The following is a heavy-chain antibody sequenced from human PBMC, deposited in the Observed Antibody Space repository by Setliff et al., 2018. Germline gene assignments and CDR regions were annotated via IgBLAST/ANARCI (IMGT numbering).Heavy chain of an antibody. CDR3: AREGVDTRSSTDYRYYMDV. CDR1: GGTFSNYG. Sequence: SVKVSCKASGGTFSNYGVSWVRQAPGQGLEWMGGTIPLFGTTDYAQKFHSRVTIITDESTSTAYMELSSLTSDDTAVYYCAREGVDTRSSTDYRYYMDVWGQGTTVTVSS. D-gene: IGHD5-18*01. CDR2: TIPLFGTT. J-gene: IGHJ6*03. V-gene: IGHV1-69*05.